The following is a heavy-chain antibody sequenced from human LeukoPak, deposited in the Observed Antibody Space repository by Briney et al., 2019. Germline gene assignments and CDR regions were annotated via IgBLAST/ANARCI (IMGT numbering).Heavy chain of an antibody. CDR1: AYTFNGYL. D-gene: IGHD3-10*01. CDR2: IDPNGGST. J-gene: IGHJ5*02. Sequence: ASVKVSCKASAYTFNGYLIHWVRQAPGQGPEWMGLIDPNGGSTGYAQRFQGRVAVTRDTSTSTVYMELSSLRSEDTAVYYCARDLGLRGVTNWFDPWGQGTLVTVSS. V-gene: IGHV1-46*02. CDR3: ARDLGLRGVTNWFDP.